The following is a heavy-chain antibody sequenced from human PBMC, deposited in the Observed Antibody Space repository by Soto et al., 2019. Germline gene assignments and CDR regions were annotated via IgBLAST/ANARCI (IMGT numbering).Heavy chain of an antibody. CDR3: ASFPFFLNPTDFAFCDHCSLVTLSRCPSPFFGALAFTCSVSGGSIGSYY. CDR1: GGSISSSSYY. V-gene: IGHV4-39*01. J-gene: IGHJ4*01. D-gene: IGHD2-8*02. CDR2: IYYSGST. Sequence: SETLSLTCTVSGGSISSSSYYWGWIRQPPGKGLEWIGSIYYSGSTYYNPSLKSGVTISVDTSTNQFSLKLSSVTAADTAVYYCASFPFFLNPTDFAFCDHCSLVTLSRCPSPFFGALAFTCSVSGGSIGSYYW.